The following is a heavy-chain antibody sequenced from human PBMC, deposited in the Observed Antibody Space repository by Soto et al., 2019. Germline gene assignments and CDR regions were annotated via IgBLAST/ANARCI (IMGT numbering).Heavy chain of an antibody. J-gene: IGHJ3*02. Sequence: SENLSLTCTVSGCSVSSGTYYWSWIRQPPGKGLEWIGHIYYSGSTIYNPSLKSRVAISVDTSKNQFSLKLSSVTAADTAVYYCARHPYRSEPLXDIWGQGTMVTVSS. V-gene: IGHV4-61*01. D-gene: IGHD6-19*01. CDR2: IYYSGST. CDR3: ARHPYRSEPLXDI. CDR1: GCSVSSGTYY.